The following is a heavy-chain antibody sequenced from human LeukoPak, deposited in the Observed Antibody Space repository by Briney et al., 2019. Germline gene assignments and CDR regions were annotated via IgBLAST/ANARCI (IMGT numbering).Heavy chain of an antibody. CDR2: IYISGNT. D-gene: IGHD4-23*01. CDR3: ARERRLLRGDAFDV. V-gene: IGHV4-4*07. CDR1: GGSLNTYY. J-gene: IGHJ3*01. Sequence: SETLSLNCSVSGGSLNTYYWSWIRQPAGKGLEWIGRIYISGNTNYNPSLQSRVTMSVDTSKNQFSLKVSSVTAADTAVYYCARERRLLRGDAFDVWGQGTRVTVSS.